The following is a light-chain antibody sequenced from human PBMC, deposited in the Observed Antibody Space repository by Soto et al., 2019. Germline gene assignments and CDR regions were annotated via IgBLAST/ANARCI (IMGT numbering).Light chain of an antibody. V-gene: IGKV3-15*01. CDR2: DTS. Sequence: EILMTQSPAALSASAGDRATITCRASQSIIEYLAWYQQKPGKAPRLLIFDTSTMATGIPARFSGSGSGTEFTLTISSLQSDDFAAYYCQQYNNYSPWTFGQGTKVEIK. CDR1: QSIIEY. J-gene: IGKJ1*01. CDR3: QQYNNYSPWT.